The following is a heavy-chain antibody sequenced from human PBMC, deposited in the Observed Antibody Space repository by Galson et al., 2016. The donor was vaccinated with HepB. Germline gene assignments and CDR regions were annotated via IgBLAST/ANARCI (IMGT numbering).Heavy chain of an antibody. Sequence: SLRLSCAAFRFTFSTYAMHWVRQAPGKGLEWVAVISSDGSNKYYADSVKGRFTISRDSSKNTLSLQMNSLRAEDAAIYYCARDINDYVWGSYRPTANFYGMDVWGQGTTVTVSS. CDR2: ISSDGSNK. J-gene: IGHJ6*02. CDR3: ARDINDYVWGSYRPTANFYGMDV. D-gene: IGHD3-16*02. CDR1: RFTFSTYA. V-gene: IGHV3-30-3*01.